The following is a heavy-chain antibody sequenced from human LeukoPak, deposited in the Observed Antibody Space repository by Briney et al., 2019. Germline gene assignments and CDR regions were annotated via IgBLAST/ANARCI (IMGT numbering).Heavy chain of an antibody. CDR3: AKDIATSSGFDY. D-gene: IGHD6-19*01. J-gene: IGHJ4*02. Sequence: GESLKISCVASGFTFDDYAMHWVRQAPGKGLEWDSLISGDGGSTYYADSVKGRFTISRDNSKNSLYLQMNSLRTEDTALYYCAKDIATSSGFDYWGQGTLVTVSS. CDR2: ISGDGGST. V-gene: IGHV3-43*02. CDR1: GFTFDDYA.